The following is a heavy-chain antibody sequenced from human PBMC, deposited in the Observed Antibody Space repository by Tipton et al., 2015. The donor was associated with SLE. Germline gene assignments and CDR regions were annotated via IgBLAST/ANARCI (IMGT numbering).Heavy chain of an antibody. CDR2: IRYDGSNK. J-gene: IGHJ4*02. CDR1: GFTFSNYG. CDR3: AKEGPRAGYGSGVDY. D-gene: IGHD3-10*01. Sequence: SLRLSCAASGFTFSNYGMHWVRQAPGKGLEWVAFIRYDGSNKYYADSVKGRFTISRDNSKNTLYLQMNSLRAEDTGVYYCAKEGPRAGYGSGVDYWGQGTLVTVSS. V-gene: IGHV3-30*02.